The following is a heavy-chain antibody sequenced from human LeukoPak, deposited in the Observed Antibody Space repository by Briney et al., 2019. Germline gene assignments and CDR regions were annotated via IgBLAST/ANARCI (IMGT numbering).Heavy chain of an antibody. CDR1: GFTYSNYS. J-gene: IGHJ3*02. Sequence: GGSLRLSCAASGFTYSNYSMNWVRQAPGKGLEWVSSISSSSSYIYYADSVKGRFTISRDNAKNSLYLQMNSLRAEDTAVYYCARDVPYYYESSGYYSLGFDIWGQGTMVTVSS. V-gene: IGHV3-21*01. CDR3: ARDVPYYYESSGYYSLGFDI. D-gene: IGHD3-22*01. CDR2: ISSSSSYI.